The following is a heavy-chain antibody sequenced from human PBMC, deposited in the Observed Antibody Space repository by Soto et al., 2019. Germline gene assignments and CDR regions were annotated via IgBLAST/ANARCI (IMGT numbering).Heavy chain of an antibody. CDR2: INAGNGNT. Sequence: ASVKVSCKASGYTFTGYAMHWVRQAPGQRLEWMGWINAGNGNTKYSQKFQGRVTITRDTSATTAYMELSSLRSEDTAVYYCVRGSTSGPPFDYWGQGTLVTVSS. V-gene: IGHV1-3*01. CDR1: GYTFTGYA. D-gene: IGHD2-2*01. CDR3: VRGSTSGPPFDY. J-gene: IGHJ4*02.